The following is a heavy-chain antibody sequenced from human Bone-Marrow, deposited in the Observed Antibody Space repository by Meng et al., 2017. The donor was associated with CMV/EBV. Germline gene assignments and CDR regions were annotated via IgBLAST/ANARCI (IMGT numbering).Heavy chain of an antibody. CDR3: ARANDFWSGYNYYYYGMDV. Sequence: GGSLRLSCAASGFTFSSYWMSWVRQAPGKGLEWVANIKQDGSEKYYVDSVKGRFTISRDNAKNSLYLQMNSLRAEDTAVYYCARANDFWSGYNYYYYGMDVWGQGTTVTASS. V-gene: IGHV3-7*01. J-gene: IGHJ6*02. CDR2: IKQDGSEK. CDR1: GFTFSSYW. D-gene: IGHD3-3*01.